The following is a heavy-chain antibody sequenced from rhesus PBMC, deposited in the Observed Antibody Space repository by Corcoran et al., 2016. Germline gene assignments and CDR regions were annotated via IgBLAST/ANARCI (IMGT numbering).Heavy chain of an antibody. V-gene: IGHV4-147*01. CDR1: GYSISSNH. CDR3: ARLFSNYFDY. Sequence: QVQLQESGPGLVKPSETLSLTGAVSGYSISSNHWSWIRKPPGEGLEWIGYIYGSSGSTYYSPSLKSRVTISTDTSKNQFSLKLSSVTAADTAVYYCARLFSNYFDYWGQGVLVTVSS. J-gene: IGHJ4*01. D-gene: IGHD3-16*01. CDR2: IYGSSGST.